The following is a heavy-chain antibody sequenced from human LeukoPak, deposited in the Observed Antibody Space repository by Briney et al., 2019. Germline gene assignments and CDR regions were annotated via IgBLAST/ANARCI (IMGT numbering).Heavy chain of an antibody. V-gene: IGHV4-59*01. Sequence: LETLSLTCTVSGGSINTYYWSWIRQPPGKGLEWIGFIYYSGSTNYNPSLKSRVTISVDTSKNQFSLKLNSVTAADTAVYYCARSYSSSWYGDFQHWGQGTLVTVSS. CDR3: ARSYSSSWYGDFQH. CDR1: GGSINTYY. J-gene: IGHJ1*01. CDR2: IYYSGST. D-gene: IGHD6-13*01.